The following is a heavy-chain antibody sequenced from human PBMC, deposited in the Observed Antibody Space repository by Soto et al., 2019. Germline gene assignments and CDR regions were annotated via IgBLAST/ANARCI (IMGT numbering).Heavy chain of an antibody. CDR2: ISNRGDT. D-gene: IGHD2-15*01. J-gene: IGHJ3*02. Sequence: EVQLVESGGGLVQPGGSLRLSCTASGFIVSDTYVNWVRQAPGKGLEWVSVISNRGDTHYADSLRGRFSLSRDISDNTLHLQMNPLRVEDTAVYYCAREPRYCRGGSCSITGDADDIWGQGTMVTVSS. CDR1: GFIVSDTY. V-gene: IGHV3-66*01. CDR3: AREPRYCRGGSCSITGDADDI.